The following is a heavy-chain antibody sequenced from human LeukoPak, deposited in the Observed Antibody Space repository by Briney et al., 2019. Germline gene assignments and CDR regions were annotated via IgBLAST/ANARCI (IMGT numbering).Heavy chain of an antibody. Sequence: GGSLRLSCAPLGLTVSRNYMSCVPQAPRKRLECVSGIFSSGATYYADSVKGRFTISRDNSKNTVFLQMNSLRAEDTAVYHCARDALGRGSSYTTGDQWGQGTLVTVSA. J-gene: IGHJ4*02. V-gene: IGHV3-66*01. CDR3: ARDALGRGSSYTTGDQ. D-gene: IGHD5-18*01. CDR1: GLTVSRNY. CDR2: IFSSGAT.